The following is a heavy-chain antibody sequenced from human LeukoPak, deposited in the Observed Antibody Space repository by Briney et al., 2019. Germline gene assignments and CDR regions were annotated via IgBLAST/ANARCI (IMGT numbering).Heavy chain of an antibody. V-gene: IGHV4-59*08. CDR2: IYYSGST. CDR1: GGSISSYC. J-gene: IGHJ4*02. Sequence: SETLSLTCTVSGGSISSYCWTWIRQPPGKGLEWIWYIYYSGSTNYNPSLKSRVTISVDTSKNQFSLNLSSVTAADTAVYYCARLRSSSWLLIDYWGQGTLVTVST. D-gene: IGHD6-13*01. CDR3: ARLRSSSWLLIDY.